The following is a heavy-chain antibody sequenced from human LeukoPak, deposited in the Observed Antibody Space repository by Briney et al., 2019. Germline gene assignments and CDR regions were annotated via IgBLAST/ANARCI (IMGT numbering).Heavy chain of an antibody. CDR3: AKVGATHFDY. V-gene: IGHV3-23*01. J-gene: IGHJ4*02. Sequence: GGSLRLSCVASGFTFSNSAMNWVRQAPGKGLEWVSGISGGGGSTNYADSVKGRFTISRDNSKNTLYLQMNSLRAEDTAVYYCAKVGATHFDYWGQGTLVTVSS. CDR2: ISGGGGST. D-gene: IGHD1-26*01. CDR1: GFTFSNSA.